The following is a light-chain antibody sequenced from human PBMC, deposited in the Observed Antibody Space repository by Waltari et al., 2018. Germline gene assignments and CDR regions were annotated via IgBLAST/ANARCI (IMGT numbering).Light chain of an antibody. J-gene: IGLJ1*01. V-gene: IGLV3-21*04. CDR3: HVWHPHVDPGV. CDR1: NIGTYS. CDR2: YDR. Sequence: SYVVTQPPSVSVAPGETATITCGGDNIGTYSVHWYQQKAGQAPVLVIFYDRDRPSGIPVRFSGANSGNTGTLTISRVEAGDEARYYCHVWHPHVDPGVFGTGTEVTVL.